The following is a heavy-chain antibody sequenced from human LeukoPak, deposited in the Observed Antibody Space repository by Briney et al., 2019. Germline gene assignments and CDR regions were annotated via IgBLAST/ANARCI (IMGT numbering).Heavy chain of an antibody. CDR1: GFTFTSYS. D-gene: IGHD6-13*01. CDR2: ISGGGGST. Sequence: GGSLRLSCAASGFTFTSYSMNWVRQAPGKGLEWVSTISGGGGSTYYADSVKGRFTISRDNSKNTLYLQVNSLRAEDTAVYYCAKDSSSTWFDGFDYWGQGTLVTVSS. CDR3: AKDSSSTWFDGFDY. J-gene: IGHJ4*02. V-gene: IGHV3-23*01.